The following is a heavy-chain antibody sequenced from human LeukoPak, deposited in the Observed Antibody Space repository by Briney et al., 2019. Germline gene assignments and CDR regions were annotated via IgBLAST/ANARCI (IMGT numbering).Heavy chain of an antibody. Sequence: GRSLRLSCAASGFAFSYYSIHWVRQAPGKGLEWVAVISYDGRNEDYADSVKGRFTISRDNSKNTLYLQMNSLRAEDTAVYYCARGGRITIFGVVNDDFDYWGQGTLVTVSS. CDR3: ARGGRITIFGVVNDDFDY. D-gene: IGHD3-3*01. J-gene: IGHJ4*02. V-gene: IGHV3-30*04. CDR2: ISYDGRNE. CDR1: GFAFSYYS.